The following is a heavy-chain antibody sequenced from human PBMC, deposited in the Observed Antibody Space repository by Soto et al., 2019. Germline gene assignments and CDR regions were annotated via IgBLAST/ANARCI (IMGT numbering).Heavy chain of an antibody. J-gene: IGHJ4*02. V-gene: IGHV4-34*01. D-gene: IGHD4-17*01. CDR3: ARSLTVTTAQTDY. Sequence: QVQLQQWGAGLLKPSETLSLTCAVYGGSFSGYYWSWIRQPPGKGLEWIGEINHSGSTNYNPSLKSRVTISVDTSKNQFSLKLSSVTAADTAVYYCARSLTVTTAQTDYWGQGTLVTVSS. CDR1: GGSFSGYY. CDR2: INHSGST.